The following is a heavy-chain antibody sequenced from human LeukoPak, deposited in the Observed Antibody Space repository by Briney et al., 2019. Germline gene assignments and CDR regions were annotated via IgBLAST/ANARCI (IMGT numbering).Heavy chain of an antibody. CDR2: IGTAGDT. CDR1: GFTFSSYD. J-gene: IGHJ4*02. CDR3: ARSLRYYYGSSGYYYYFDY. D-gene: IGHD3-22*01. V-gene: IGHV3-13*01. Sequence: GGSLRLSCAASGFTFSSYDMHWVRQATGKGLEWVSAIGTAGDTYYPGSVKGRFTISRENAKNSLYLQMNSLRAGDTAVYYCARSLRYYYGSSGYYYYFDYWGQGTLVTVSS.